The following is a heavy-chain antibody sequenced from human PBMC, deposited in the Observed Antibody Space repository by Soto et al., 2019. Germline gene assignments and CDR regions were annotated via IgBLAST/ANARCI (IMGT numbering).Heavy chain of an antibody. CDR3: ATDIVGAIPRSYYYYGMDV. CDR1: GYTLTELS. D-gene: IGHD1-26*01. J-gene: IGHJ6*02. Sequence: ASVKVPCKVSGYTLTELSMHWVRQAPGKGLEWMGGFDPEDGETIYAQKFQGRVTMTEDTSTDTAYMELSSLRSEDTAVYYCATDIVGAIPRSYYYYGMDVWGQGTTVTVSS. CDR2: FDPEDGET. V-gene: IGHV1-24*01.